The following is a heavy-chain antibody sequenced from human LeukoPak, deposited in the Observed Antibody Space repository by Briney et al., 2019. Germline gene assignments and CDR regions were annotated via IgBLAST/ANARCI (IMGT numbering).Heavy chain of an antibody. CDR3: ARGNQYYYDSSGLGDY. Sequence: GGSLRLSCAASGFTFSSYSMNWVRQAPGKGLEWVSVIYSGGSTYYADSVKGRFTISRDNSKNTLYLQMNSLRAEDTAVYYCARGNQYYYDSSGLGDYWGQGTLVTVSS. J-gene: IGHJ4*02. V-gene: IGHV3-66*01. CDR1: GFTFSSYS. CDR2: IYSGGST. D-gene: IGHD3-22*01.